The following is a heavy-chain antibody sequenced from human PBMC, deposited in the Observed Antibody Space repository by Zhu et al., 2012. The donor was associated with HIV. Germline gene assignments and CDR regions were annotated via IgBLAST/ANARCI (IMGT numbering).Heavy chain of an antibody. J-gene: IGHJ3*02. Sequence: QVQLQESGPGLVKPSETLSLTCTVSGGSISSSSYYWGWIRQPPGKGLEWIGSIYYRGSTYYNPSLKSRVTISVDTSKNQFSLKLSSVTAADTAVYYCAKTRTSGWYSYAFDIWGQGENGHRLF. V-gene: IGHV4-39*01. CDR2: IYYRGST. D-gene: IGHD6-19*01. CDR3: AKTRTSGWYSYAFDI. CDR1: GGSISSSSYY.